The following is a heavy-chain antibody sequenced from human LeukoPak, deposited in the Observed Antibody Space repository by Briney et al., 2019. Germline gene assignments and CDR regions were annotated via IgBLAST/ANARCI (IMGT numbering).Heavy chain of an antibody. Sequence: GGSLRLSCAASGFTFSSYGMRWVRQAPGKGLEWVAVISYDGSNKYYADSVKGRFTISRDNSKNTLYLQMNSLRAEDTAVYYCAGGGSLDFDCWGQGTLVTVSS. CDR2: ISYDGSNK. D-gene: IGHD2-15*01. J-gene: IGHJ4*02. CDR1: GFTFSSYG. CDR3: AGGGSLDFDC. V-gene: IGHV3-30*03.